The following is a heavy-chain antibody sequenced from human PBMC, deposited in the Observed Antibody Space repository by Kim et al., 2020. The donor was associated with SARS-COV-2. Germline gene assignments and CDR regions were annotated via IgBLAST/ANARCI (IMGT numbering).Heavy chain of an antibody. D-gene: IGHD3-22*01. Sequence: SVKVSCKASGGTFSSYAISWVRQAPGQGLEWMGRIIPILGIANYAQKFQGRVTITADKSTSTAYMELSSLRSEDTAVYYCARDPSDYYDIKGAFDIWGQGTMVTVSS. CDR3: ARDPSDYYDIKGAFDI. V-gene: IGHV1-69*04. J-gene: IGHJ3*02. CDR2: IIPILGIA. CDR1: GGTFSSYA.